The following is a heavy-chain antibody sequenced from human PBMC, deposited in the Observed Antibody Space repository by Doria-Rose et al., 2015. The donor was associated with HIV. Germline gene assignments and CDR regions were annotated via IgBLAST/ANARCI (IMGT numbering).Heavy chain of an antibody. D-gene: IGHD6-13*01. CDR1: GVSLSSPGMG. V-gene: IGHV2-26*01. J-gene: IGHJ4*02. CDR2: IFSDDER. Sequence: SGPVLVKPTETLTLTCTVSGVSLSSPGMGVSWIRQPPGKALEWPANIFSDDERSYKTSLKSRLTISRDTSKSQVVITMTDMDPVDTATYYCARIKSSRWYHKYYFDFWGQGTLVIVSA. CDR3: ARIKSSRWYHKYYFDF.